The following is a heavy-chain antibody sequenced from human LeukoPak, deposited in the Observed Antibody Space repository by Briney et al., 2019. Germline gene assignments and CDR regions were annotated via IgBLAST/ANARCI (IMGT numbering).Heavy chain of an antibody. Sequence: SETLSLTCTVSGASISGYYWSWIRQPPGKGLEWIGEINHSGSTNYNPSLKSRVTISVDTSKNQFSLKLSSVTAADTAVYYCARGGRYSSGWYADYFDYWGQGTLVTVSS. CDR2: INHSGST. V-gene: IGHV4-34*01. D-gene: IGHD6-19*01. J-gene: IGHJ4*02. CDR1: GASISGYY. CDR3: ARGGRYSSGWYADYFDY.